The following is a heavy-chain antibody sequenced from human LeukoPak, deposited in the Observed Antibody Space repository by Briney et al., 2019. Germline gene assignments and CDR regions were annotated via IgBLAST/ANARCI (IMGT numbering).Heavy chain of an antibody. V-gene: IGHV4-38-2*02. CDR1: GYSISGAYS. J-gene: IGHJ4*02. CDR2: ISSYSGST. Sequence: SSETLSLTCTVSGYSISGAYSWGWIRQPPGKGLEWIGSISSYSGSTYYNPSLKSRVTISVDTSKNQFSLKLSSVTAADTAVYYCAGDPDFWSGYYNFDYWGQGTLVTVSS. CDR3: AGDPDFWSGYYNFDY. D-gene: IGHD3-3*01.